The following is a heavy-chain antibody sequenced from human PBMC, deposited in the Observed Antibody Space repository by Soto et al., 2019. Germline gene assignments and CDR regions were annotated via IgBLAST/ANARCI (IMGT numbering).Heavy chain of an antibody. J-gene: IGHJ4*02. Sequence: SETLSLTCTVSGGSISSGGYYWSWIRQHPGKGLEWIGYIYYSGSAYYNPSLKSRVTISVDTSKNQFSLKLSSVTAADTAVYYCARFYDSSGYGRRYYFDYWGQGTLVTVPS. CDR2: IYYSGSA. CDR1: GGSISSGGYY. V-gene: IGHV4-31*03. D-gene: IGHD3-22*01. CDR3: ARFYDSSGYGRRYYFDY.